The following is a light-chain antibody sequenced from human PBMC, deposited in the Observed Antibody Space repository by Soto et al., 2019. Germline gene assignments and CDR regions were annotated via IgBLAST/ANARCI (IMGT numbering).Light chain of an antibody. CDR1: QSVSSN. V-gene: IGKV3-20*01. CDR2: GAS. Sequence: EIVMTQSPATLSVSPGERATLSCRASQSVSSNLAWHQQKPGQAPRLLIYGASSRATGVPDRFSGSGSGTDFTLTISRLEPEDFAMYYCQQYVISVTFGQGTRLEI. J-gene: IGKJ5*01. CDR3: QQYVISVT.